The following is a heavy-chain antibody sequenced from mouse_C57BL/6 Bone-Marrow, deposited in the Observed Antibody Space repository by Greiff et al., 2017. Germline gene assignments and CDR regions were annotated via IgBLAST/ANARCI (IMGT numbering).Heavy chain of an antibody. CDR2: IYPRDGST. Sequence: VHLVESGPELVKPGASVKLSCKASGYTFTSYDINWVKQRPGQGLEWIGWIYPRDGSTKYNEKFKGKGTWSVDTSSSTAYMDLHSLTSEDSAVYFCARDYGSSYWYFDVWGTGTTVTVSS. CDR1: GYTFTSYD. V-gene: IGHV1-85*01. D-gene: IGHD1-1*01. CDR3: ARDYGSSYWYFDV. J-gene: IGHJ1*03.